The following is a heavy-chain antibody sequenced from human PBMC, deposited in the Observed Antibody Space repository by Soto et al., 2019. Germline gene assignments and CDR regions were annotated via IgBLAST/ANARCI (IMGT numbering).Heavy chain of an antibody. CDR2: INPNSGGT. V-gene: IGHV1-2*02. CDR1: GYTFTGYY. D-gene: IGHD4-17*01. CDR3: ARDREGVNDYDDYYFDY. J-gene: IGHJ4*02. Sequence: ASVKVSCKASGYTFTGYYMHWVRQAPGQGLEWMGWINPNSGGTNYAQKFQGSVTMTKDTAISTAYMELSRMRSDDTAVYYCARDREGVNDYDDYYFDYWGQGTLVTVSS.